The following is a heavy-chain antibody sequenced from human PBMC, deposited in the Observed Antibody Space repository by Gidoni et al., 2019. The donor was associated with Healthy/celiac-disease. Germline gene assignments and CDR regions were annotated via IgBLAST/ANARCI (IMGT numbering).Heavy chain of an antibody. CDR2: INPSGGST. V-gene: IGHV1-46*01. D-gene: IGHD3-22*01. Sequence: QVQLVQSGAEVKKPGASVKVSCKASGYTFTSYYMHWVRQAPGQGLEWMGIINPSGGSTSYAQKFQGRVTMTRDTSTSIVYMELSSLRSEDTAVYYCARDYYDSSGYYSDRWTEFDYWGQGTLVTVSS. CDR1: GYTFTSYY. J-gene: IGHJ4*02. CDR3: ARDYYDSSGYYSDRWTEFDY.